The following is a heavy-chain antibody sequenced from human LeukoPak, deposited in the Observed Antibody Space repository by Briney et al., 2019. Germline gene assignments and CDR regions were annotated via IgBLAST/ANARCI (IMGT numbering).Heavy chain of an antibody. CDR2: VYGGETT. CDR1: GLIVSSNY. J-gene: IGHJ6*02. CDR3: PRDAHTGSGTYWGGVDYYYGLDV. D-gene: IGHD3-10*01. V-gene: IGHV3-66*01. Sequence: GGSLRLSCAASGLIVSSNYMSWVRQAPGKGLEWVSVVYGGETTYYADSVQGRFTISRDNSKNTLYLQMNSLRAEDTAVYYCPRDAHTGSGTYWGGVDYYYGLDVWGQGTTVTVSS.